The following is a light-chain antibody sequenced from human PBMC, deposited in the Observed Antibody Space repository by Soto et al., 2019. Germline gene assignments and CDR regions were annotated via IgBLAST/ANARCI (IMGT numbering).Light chain of an antibody. CDR3: QQYHNWPSIT. V-gene: IGKV3-15*01. CDR2: GAS. Sequence: EIVMTQSPATLSVSPGERATLSCRASQSVSSNLAWYQQKPGQAPRLLIYGASTRATGIPARFSGSGSGTEFPLNISSLQSEDFAVYYCQQYHNWPSITFGQRTRLEIK. CDR1: QSVSSN. J-gene: IGKJ5*01.